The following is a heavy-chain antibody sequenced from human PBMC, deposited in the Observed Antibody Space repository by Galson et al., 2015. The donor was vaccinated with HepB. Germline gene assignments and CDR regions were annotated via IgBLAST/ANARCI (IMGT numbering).Heavy chain of an antibody. J-gene: IGHJ3*02. CDR1: GDSVSSNSAA. CDR3: AREFGPRDFWSGYYTRGDAFDI. CDR2: TYYRSKWYN. V-gene: IGHV6-1*01. Sequence: CAISGDSVSSNSAAWNWIRQSPSRGLEWLGRTYYRSKWYNDYAVSVKSRITINPDTSKNQFSLQLNSVTPEDTAVYYCAREFGPRDFWSGYYTRGDAFDIWGQGTMVTVSS. D-gene: IGHD3-3*01.